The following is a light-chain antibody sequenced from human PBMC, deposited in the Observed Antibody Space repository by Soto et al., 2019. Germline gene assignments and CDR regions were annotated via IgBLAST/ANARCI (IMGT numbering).Light chain of an antibody. V-gene: IGLV1-47*01. CDR3: AVWDDRLSGFHV. Sequence: QSVLTQPPSASGTPGQRVTISCSGSSSNIGSNYVYWYQQLPGTAPKLLIYRNNQRPSGVPDRFSGSKSGTSASLAISGLRSEDEADYYCAVWDDRLSGFHVFGTGTKLTVL. CDR2: RNN. J-gene: IGLJ1*01. CDR1: SSNIGSNY.